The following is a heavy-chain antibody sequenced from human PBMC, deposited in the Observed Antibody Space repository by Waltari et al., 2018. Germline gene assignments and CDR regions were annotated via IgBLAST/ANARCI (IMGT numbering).Heavy chain of an antibody. J-gene: IGHJ3*01. CDR2: IIPIFGTP. Sequence: VHLVQSGTELKKPGSSMKVSCKPSGGTFGSYSIAWVRQAAGQRLEWLGGIIPIFGTPQYAQNFQGRVTLTADASTTTAYLELSGLRSEDTAIYYCARRNLGFAFDVWGQGTVVIVSS. CDR3: ARRNLGFAFDV. V-gene: IGHV1-69*12. CDR1: GGTFGSYS. D-gene: IGHD1-26*01.